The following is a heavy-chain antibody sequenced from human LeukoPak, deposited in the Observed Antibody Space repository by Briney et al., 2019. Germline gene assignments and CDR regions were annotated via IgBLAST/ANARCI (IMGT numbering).Heavy chain of an antibody. CDR3: ARDEGGGSCTY. J-gene: IGHJ4*02. D-gene: IGHD1-26*01. Sequence: GGALRVSCAASGDTFSSYEGNWVRQAAERRLECVSYISSSSSTIYDADSVKGRFTISRDNAKNSLYLQMNSLRAEDTAVYYCARDEGGGSCTYWGQGTLVTVSS. V-gene: IGHV3-48*03. CDR1: GDTFSSYE. CDR2: ISSSSSTI.